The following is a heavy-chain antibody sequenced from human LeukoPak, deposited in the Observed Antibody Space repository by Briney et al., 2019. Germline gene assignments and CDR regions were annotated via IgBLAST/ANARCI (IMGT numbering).Heavy chain of an antibody. V-gene: IGHV1-69*13. Sequence: GASVKVSCKASGGTFSSYAISWVRQAPGQGLEWMGGIIPIFGTANYAQKFQGRVTITADESTSTAYMELSSLRSEDTAVYYCARDHYDSSGYYRGGDYFDYWGQGTLVTVSS. CDR1: GGTFSSYA. CDR3: ARDHYDSSGYYRGGDYFDY. D-gene: IGHD3-22*01. J-gene: IGHJ4*02. CDR2: IIPIFGTA.